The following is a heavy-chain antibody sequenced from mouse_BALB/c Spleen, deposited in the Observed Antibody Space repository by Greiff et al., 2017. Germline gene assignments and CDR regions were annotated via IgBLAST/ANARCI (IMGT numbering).Heavy chain of an antibody. V-gene: IGHV3-8*02. D-gene: IGHD4-1*01. CDR2: ISYSGST. J-gene: IGHJ2*01. CDR1: GDSITSGY. CDR3: ARYDCWDGSYFDY. Sequence: EVMLVESGPSLVKPSQTLSLTCSVTGDSITSGYWNWIRKFPGNKLEYMGYISYSGSTYYNPSLKSRISITRDTSKNQYYLQLNSVTTEDTATYYCARYDCWDGSYFDYWGQGTTLTVSS.